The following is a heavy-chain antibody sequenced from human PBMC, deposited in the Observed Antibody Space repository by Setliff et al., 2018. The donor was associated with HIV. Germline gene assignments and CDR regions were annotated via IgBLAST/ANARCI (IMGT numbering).Heavy chain of an antibody. CDR1: GYTFTTYG. D-gene: IGHD5-12*01. CDR3: ARDSGPGDY. J-gene: IGHJ4*02. Sequence: ASVKVSCKASGYTFTTYGITWVRQAPGQGLEWMGWISTYNGNTNYAQKFQGRVTMTTVTSTSTAYMELRSLRSDDTAVYYCARDSGPGDYWGQGTLVTVSS. CDR2: ISTYNGNT. V-gene: IGHV1-18*01.